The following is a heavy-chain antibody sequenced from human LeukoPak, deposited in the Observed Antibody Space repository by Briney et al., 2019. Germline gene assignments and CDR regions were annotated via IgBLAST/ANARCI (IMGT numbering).Heavy chain of an antibody. D-gene: IGHD3-3*01. CDR3: ARGEHDNYDFWSGRSPPTPKYYYYYYYMDV. CDR1: GGTFSSYA. CDR2: IIPIFGTA. Sequence: SVKVSCKASGGTFSSYAICWVRQAPGQGLEWMGGIIPIFGTANYAQKFQGRVTITADESTSTAYMELSSLRSEDTAVYYCARGEHDNYDFWSGRSPPTPKYYYYYYYMDVWGKGTTVTVSS. V-gene: IGHV1-69*13. J-gene: IGHJ6*03.